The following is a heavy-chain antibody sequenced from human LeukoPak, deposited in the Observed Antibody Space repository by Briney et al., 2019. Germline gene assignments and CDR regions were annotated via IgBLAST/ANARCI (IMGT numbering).Heavy chain of an antibody. CDR3: AKDLRDRSSSARDLEWFDP. V-gene: IGHV3-30*18. CDR2: ISYDGSNK. J-gene: IGHJ5*02. Sequence: GRSLRLSCAASGFTFSSYGMHWVRQAPGKGLEWVAVISYDGSNKYYADSVKGRFTISRDNSKNTLYLQMNSLRAEDTAVYYCAKDLRDRSSSARDLEWFDPWGQGTLVTVSS. D-gene: IGHD6-13*01. CDR1: GFTFSSYG.